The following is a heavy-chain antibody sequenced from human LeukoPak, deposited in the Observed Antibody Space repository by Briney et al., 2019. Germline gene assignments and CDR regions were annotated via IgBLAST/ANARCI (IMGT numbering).Heavy chain of an antibody. Sequence: SETLSLTCTVSGGSISSYYWSWIRQPPGKGLEWIGYISNTGSTKYNPSLKSRVTISVDTSKNQFSLKLCSVTAADTAVYYCARLLAYCGGDCYVLDYWGQGTLVTVSS. CDR2: ISNTGST. J-gene: IGHJ4*02. CDR1: GGSISSYY. V-gene: IGHV4-59*08. D-gene: IGHD2-21*02. CDR3: ARLLAYCGGDCYVLDY.